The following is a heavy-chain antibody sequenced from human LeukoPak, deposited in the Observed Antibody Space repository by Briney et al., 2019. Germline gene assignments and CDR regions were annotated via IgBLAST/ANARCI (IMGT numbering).Heavy chain of an antibody. CDR2: ISSSSTI. CDR1: GFIFTSYS. D-gene: IGHD3-22*01. V-gene: IGHV3-48*01. Sequence: GGSLRLSCAASGFIFTSYSMNWVRQAPGKGLEWISYISSSSTIYYADSVRGRFTISRDNAKNSLYLQMNSLRAEDTAVYYCARGFHRYNYDSGAYSVYWGQGTLVTVSS. J-gene: IGHJ4*02. CDR3: ARGFHRYNYDSGAYSVY.